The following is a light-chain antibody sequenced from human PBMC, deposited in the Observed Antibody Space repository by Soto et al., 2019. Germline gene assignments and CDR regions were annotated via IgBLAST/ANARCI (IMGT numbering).Light chain of an antibody. CDR3: QQSYSTPLT. CDR2: TTS. V-gene: IGKV1-39*01. J-gene: IGKJ2*01. CDR1: QNISIY. Sequence: DLPMTQSPSSLSASVGDRVTITCRASQNISIYLNWYQQKPGKAPNLLIYTTSTLQSGVPSRISGSGSGTDFTLTISSLQPEDFATYYCQQSYSTPLTFGQGSKLEIK.